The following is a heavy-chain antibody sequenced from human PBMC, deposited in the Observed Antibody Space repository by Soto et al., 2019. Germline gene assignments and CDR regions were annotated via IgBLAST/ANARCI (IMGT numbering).Heavy chain of an antibody. CDR2: IWHDGNTK. D-gene: IGHD1-26*01. V-gene: IGHV3-33*01. J-gene: IGHJ6*02. Sequence: GGSLRLSCAASGFTFSNYGMHWVRQAPGKGLEWLAIIWHDGNTKYYADSVRGRFIISRDNSKNRLYLQMNSLRAEDTAVYYCASDLVGASDSYGLGVWGRGTKVTVCS. CDR3: ASDLVGASDSYGLGV. CDR1: GFTFSNYG.